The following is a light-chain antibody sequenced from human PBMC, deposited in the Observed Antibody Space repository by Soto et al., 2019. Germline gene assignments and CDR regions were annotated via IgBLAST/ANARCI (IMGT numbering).Light chain of an antibody. J-gene: IGKJ4*01. CDR1: QSISSW. V-gene: IGKV1-5*03. CDR3: QQYSSYPLT. CDR2: KAS. Sequence: DIQMTQSPSTLSTSVGDRVTITCRASQSISSWLAWYQQKVGKAPKLLIYKASTLESGVPSRFSGSGSGTEFPLTISSLQPDDFATYYCQQYSSYPLTFGGGTKVESK.